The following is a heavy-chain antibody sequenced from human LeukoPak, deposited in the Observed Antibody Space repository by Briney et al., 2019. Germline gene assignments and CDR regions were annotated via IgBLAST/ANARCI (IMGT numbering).Heavy chain of an antibody. Sequence: GGSLRLSCAASGFIFRNEWRDWGRQAPGKGVGWVSRINRDGSSSIYADSVTGPFTISTDNAKNTLYLQMNTLTAEDTAVYYCATDYYSSAWSWGQGTLVTVSS. CDR1: GFIFRNEW. CDR3: ATDYYSSAWS. V-gene: IGHV3-74*01. J-gene: IGHJ4*02. D-gene: IGHD6-25*01. CDR2: INRDGSSS.